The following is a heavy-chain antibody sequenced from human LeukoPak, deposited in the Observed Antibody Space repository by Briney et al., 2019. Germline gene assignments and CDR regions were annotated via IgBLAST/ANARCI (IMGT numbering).Heavy chain of an antibody. CDR3: GKGPRRCTGCDGFDI. J-gene: IGHJ3*02. Sequence: GGSLRLSCAASGFTFDDYSMHWVRPVPGKGLEWVSIISWDDNTEYYADSVKGRFTISRDNSKTSLYLQMNSLRTEDTALYYCGKGPRRCTGCDGFDILGQGTMVTVSS. CDR1: GFTFDDYS. V-gene: IGHV3-43*01. D-gene: IGHD1-14*01. CDR2: ISWDDNTE.